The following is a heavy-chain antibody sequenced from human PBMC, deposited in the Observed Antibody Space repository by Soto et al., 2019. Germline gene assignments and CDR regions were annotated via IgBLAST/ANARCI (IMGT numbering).Heavy chain of an antibody. J-gene: IGHJ4*02. CDR3: ASLPALYGPGSYRFDD. V-gene: IGHV2-5*01. D-gene: IGHD3-10*01. Sequence: SGPTLVNPTQTLTLTCTFSGFSLSTNGVGVGWIRQPPGKALEWVTLIYWNDDKRYSPSLRTRLTITKDTSKNQVVLRMTDMDPVDTATYYCASLPALYGPGSYRFDDWGQRTLVTVSS. CDR1: GFSLSTNGVG. CDR2: IYWNDDK.